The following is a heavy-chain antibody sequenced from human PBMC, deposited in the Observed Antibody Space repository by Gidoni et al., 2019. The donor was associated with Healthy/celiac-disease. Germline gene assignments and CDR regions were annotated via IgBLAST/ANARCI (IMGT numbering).Heavy chain of an antibody. CDR3: AREEWLGGYYYYGMDV. V-gene: IGHV4-61*02. CDR1: GGSLSSGSYY. D-gene: IGHD5-12*01. J-gene: IGHJ6*02. CDR2: IYTRGST. Sequence: QVQLQESGPGLVKPSQTLPLTCTVSGGSLSSGSYYWSWIRQPAGKGLEWSGRIYTRGSTNYNPSLKSRVTISVDTSKNKFSLKLSSVTAADTAVYYCAREEWLGGYYYYGMDVWGQGTTVTVSS.